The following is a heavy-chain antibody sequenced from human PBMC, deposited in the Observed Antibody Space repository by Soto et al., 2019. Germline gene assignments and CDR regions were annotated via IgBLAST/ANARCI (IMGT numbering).Heavy chain of an antibody. CDR3: ARAVGDPLYYLDY. CDR1: SDSISSYY. V-gene: IGHV4-59*08. CDR2: TDYSGNT. D-gene: IGHD6-19*01. Sequence: QVQLQESGPGLVRPSETLSLTCTVSSDSISSYYWIWIRQSPGKGLEWNGYTDYSGNTNYNPFLKSRVTISGDTSKNQFSLRLSSVTAADTAVYYCARAVGDPLYYLDYWGQGTLVTVSS. J-gene: IGHJ4*02.